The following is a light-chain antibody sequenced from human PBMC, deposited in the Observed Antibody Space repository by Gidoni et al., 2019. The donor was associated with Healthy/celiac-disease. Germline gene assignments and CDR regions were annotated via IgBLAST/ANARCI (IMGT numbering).Light chain of an antibody. CDR3: MQALQTPLFT. CDR2: LGS. CDR1: QSLLHSNGYNY. V-gene: IGKV2-28*01. Sequence: DIVMTQSPLSLPVTPGEPACISCRSSQSLLHSNGYNYLDWYLQKPGQSPQLLIYLGSNRAAGVPDRFSGSGSGTDFTLKISRVEAEDVGVYYCMQALQTPLFTFGPGTKVDIK. J-gene: IGKJ3*01.